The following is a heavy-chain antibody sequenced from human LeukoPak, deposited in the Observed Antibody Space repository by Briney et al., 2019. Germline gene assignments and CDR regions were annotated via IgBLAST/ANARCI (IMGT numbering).Heavy chain of an antibody. Sequence: GGSLRLSCAASGFTFSDHGMHWVRQAPGKGLEWVSVIYSGGSTYYADSVKGRFTISRDSSKNTLHLQMNSLRPEDTAVYYCARDLAVAGTRTFDYWGQGTLVTVSS. D-gene: IGHD6-19*01. J-gene: IGHJ4*02. CDR2: IYSGGST. CDR3: ARDLAVAGTRTFDY. V-gene: IGHV3-66*01. CDR1: GFTFSDHG.